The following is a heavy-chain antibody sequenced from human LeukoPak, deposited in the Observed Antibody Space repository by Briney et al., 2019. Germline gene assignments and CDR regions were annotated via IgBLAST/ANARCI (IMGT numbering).Heavy chain of an antibody. CDR1: GGSISSYY. CDR3: ARAKDNPPAYYYYYYMDV. CDR2: IYYSGST. J-gene: IGHJ6*03. D-gene: IGHD1-14*01. V-gene: IGHV4-59*01. Sequence: PSETLSLTCTVSGGSISSYYWSWIRQPPGKGLEWIGYIYYSGSTNYNPSLKSRVTISVDTSKNQFSLKLSSVTAADTAVYYCARAKDNPPAYYYYYYMDVWGKGTTVTISS.